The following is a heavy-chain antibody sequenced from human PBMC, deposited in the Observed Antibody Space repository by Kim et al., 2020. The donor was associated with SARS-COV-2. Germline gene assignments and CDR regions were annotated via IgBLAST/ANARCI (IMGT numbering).Heavy chain of an antibody. CDR3: ARRLRVSFFDF. CDR2: IYYTGNT. J-gene: IGHJ4*02. D-gene: IGHD2-15*01. V-gene: IGHV4-31*03. CDR1: GESISNDGYY. Sequence: SETLSLTCTVSGESISNDGYYWTWIRQQPGKGLEWIGHIYYTGNTYYNPSLRSRLTISVDTSKNQFSLKLNSVTAADTAVYYCARRLRVSFFDFWGQGTL.